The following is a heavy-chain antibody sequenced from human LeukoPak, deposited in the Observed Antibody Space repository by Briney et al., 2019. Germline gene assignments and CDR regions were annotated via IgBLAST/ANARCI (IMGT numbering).Heavy chain of an antibody. D-gene: IGHD3-9*01. J-gene: IGHJ4*02. CDR2: ISYDGSNK. CDR3: ARDRSYDILTGYSAYGYFDY. V-gene: IGHV3-30*03. CDR1: GFTFSSYG. Sequence: GGSLRLSCAASGFTFSSYGMHWVRQAPGKGLEWVAIISYDGSNKYYADSVKGRFTISRDNSKNTLYLQMNSLRAEDTAVYYCARDRSYDILTGYSAYGYFDYWGQGTLVTVSS.